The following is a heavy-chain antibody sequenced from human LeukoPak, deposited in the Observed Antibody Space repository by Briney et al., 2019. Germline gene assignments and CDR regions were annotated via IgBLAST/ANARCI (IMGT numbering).Heavy chain of an antibody. Sequence: PGGSLRLSCAASGFTFSSYAMSWVRQAPGKGLEWVSGISGSGDSTYYADSVKGRFTISRDNSKNTVHLQMNSLKTEDTAVYYCTTPLRFLEWLNYYYMDVWGKGTTVTVSS. J-gene: IGHJ6*03. D-gene: IGHD3-3*01. CDR3: TTPLRFLEWLNYYYMDV. CDR2: ISGSGDST. V-gene: IGHV3-23*01. CDR1: GFTFSSYA.